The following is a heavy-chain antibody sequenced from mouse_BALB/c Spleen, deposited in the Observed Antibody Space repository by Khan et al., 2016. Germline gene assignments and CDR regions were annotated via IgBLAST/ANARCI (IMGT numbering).Heavy chain of an antibody. D-gene: IGHD1-1*01. V-gene: IGHV14-4*02. Sequence: VQLKQSGADLVRSGASVKLSCTASGFNIKDYYMHWVKQRPEQGLEWIGWIDPENGDTEYAPKFQGKATMTADTSYNKAYLQLSSLTSEDTAVYYCNAVLRRYYAMDYWGQGTSVTVSS. CDR2: IDPENGDT. J-gene: IGHJ4*01. CDR1: GFNIKDYY. CDR3: NAVLRRYYAMDY.